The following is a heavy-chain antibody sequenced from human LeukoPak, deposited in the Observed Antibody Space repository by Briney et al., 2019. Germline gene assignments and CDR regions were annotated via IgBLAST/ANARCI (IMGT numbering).Heavy chain of an antibody. J-gene: IGHJ4*02. D-gene: IGHD2/OR15-2a*01. V-gene: IGHV1-8*01. CDR1: GYTLTSYD. CDR3: ARPGYCNSYSCEGLDY. CDR2: MNPNSGRT. Sequence: ASVKVSCKASGYTLTSYDINWVRQATGQGLEWMGWMNPNSGRTGYAQNFQGRITITRNTSISTAYMELSSLRSEDTAVYYCARPGYCNSYSCEGLDYWGQGTLVTVSS.